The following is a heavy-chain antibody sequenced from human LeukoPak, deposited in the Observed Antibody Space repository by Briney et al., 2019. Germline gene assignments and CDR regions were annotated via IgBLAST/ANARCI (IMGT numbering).Heavy chain of an antibody. CDR2: IRKKANSYTT. V-gene: IGHV3-72*01. J-gene: IGHJ4*02. CDR1: GFTISDHY. D-gene: IGHD2-2*01. CDR3: ARVCTSTACVDY. Sequence: PGGSLRLSCAASGFTISDHYMDWVRQAPGKGLEWVGRIRKKANSYTTEYAASGKGRFTISRDDSKKTLFLQMNSLKTEDTAVYYCARVCTSTACVDYWGQGTLATVSS.